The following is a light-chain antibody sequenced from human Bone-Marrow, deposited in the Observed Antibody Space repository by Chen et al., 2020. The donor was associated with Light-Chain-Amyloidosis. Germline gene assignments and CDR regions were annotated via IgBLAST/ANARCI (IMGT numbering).Light chain of an antibody. CDR1: QTVGGY. J-gene: IGKJ4*01. V-gene: IGKV3-11*01. CDR3: QQLSNWPLT. CDR2: DAS. Sequence: EIVLTQYPATLSLSRGERATLSCRASQTVGGYLAWYQQKPGQVPRLLIYDASIRVTGIPARFSGSGSGTYFTLTISSLEPEDFAVYYCQQLSNWPLTFGGGTKVEIK.